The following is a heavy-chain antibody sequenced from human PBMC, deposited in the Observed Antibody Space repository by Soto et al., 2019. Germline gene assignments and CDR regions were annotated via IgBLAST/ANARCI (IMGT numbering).Heavy chain of an antibody. D-gene: IGHD5-12*01. V-gene: IGHV3-23*01. CDR3: AKDLYCGYDYSVADAFDI. Sequence: GGSLRLSCAASGFTFNSYAMSWVRQAPGKGLEWVSAISGSGGSTYYADSVKGRFTISRDNSKNTLYLQMNSLRAEDTAVYYCAKDLYCGYDYSVADAFDISGPGIMVTVSS. CDR1: GFTFNSYA. J-gene: IGHJ3*02. CDR2: ISGSGGST.